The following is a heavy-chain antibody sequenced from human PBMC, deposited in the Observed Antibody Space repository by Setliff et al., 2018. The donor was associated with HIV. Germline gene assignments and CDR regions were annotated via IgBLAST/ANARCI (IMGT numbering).Heavy chain of an antibody. V-gene: IGHV4-61*09. CDR2: IYTSGST. Sequence: PSETLSLTCTVSGGSISSGDNYWSWIRQPAGRGLEWIGHIYTSGSTNYNPSLKSRVTISLDTSRNQFSLKLSYVTAADTAVYYCARTMWEKYFDFWGQGALVTVSS. CDR1: GGSISSGDNY. D-gene: IGHD1-26*01. CDR3: ARTMWEKYFDF. J-gene: IGHJ4*02.